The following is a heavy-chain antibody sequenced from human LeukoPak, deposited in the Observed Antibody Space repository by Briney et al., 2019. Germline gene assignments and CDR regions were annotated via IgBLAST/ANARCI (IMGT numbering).Heavy chain of an antibody. J-gene: IGHJ4*02. CDR2: INPNSGGT. CDR3: ARAVRYSRDLNPFDY. CDR1: GYTFTGYY. D-gene: IGHD6-13*01. V-gene: IGHV1-2*02. Sequence: ASVKVSCKASGYTFTGYYMHWVRQAPGQGLEWMGWINPNSGGTNYAQKFQGRVTMTRDTSISTAYMELSRLRSDDTAVYYCARAVRYSRDLNPFDYWGQGTLVTVSS.